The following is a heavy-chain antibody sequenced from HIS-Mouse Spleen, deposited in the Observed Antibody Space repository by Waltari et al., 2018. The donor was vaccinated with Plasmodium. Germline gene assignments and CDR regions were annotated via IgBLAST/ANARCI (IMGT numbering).Heavy chain of an antibody. CDR3: ARDRTDCSGGSCYWFDP. Sequence: LVQSGAEVKKPGASVKVSCKASGYTFTSYYMHWVRQAPGQGLEWREIINPSGGSTSYAQKFQGRVTMTRDTSTSTVYMELSSLRSEDTAVYYCARDRTDCSGGSCYWFDPWGQGTLVTVSS. CDR2: INPSGGST. D-gene: IGHD2-15*01. V-gene: IGHV1-46*01. CDR1: GYTFTSYY. J-gene: IGHJ5*02.